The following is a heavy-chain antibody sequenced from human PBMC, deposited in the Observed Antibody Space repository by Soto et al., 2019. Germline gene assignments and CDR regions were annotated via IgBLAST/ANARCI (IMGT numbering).Heavy chain of an antibody. CDR3: ARGPKRINTIFGLVISGESNWFDP. CDR1: GGSISSGGYY. J-gene: IGHJ5*02. V-gene: IGHV4-31*03. Sequence: PSETLSLTCTVSGGSISSGGYYWSWIRQHPGKGLEWIGYIYYSGSTYYNPSLKSRVTISVDTSKNQFSLKLSSVTAADTAVYYCARGPKRINTIFGLVISGESNWFDPWGKGTLVTVSS. CDR2: IYYSGST. D-gene: IGHD3-3*01.